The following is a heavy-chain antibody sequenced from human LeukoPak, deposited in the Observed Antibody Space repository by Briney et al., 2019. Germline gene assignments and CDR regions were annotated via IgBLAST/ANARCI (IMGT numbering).Heavy chain of an antibody. V-gene: IGHV3-53*05. Sequence: GGSLRLSCAASGFTVSSNYMSWVRQAPGKGLEWVSVIYSGGSTYYADSVKGRFTISRDNSKNTLYLQMNSLRAEDTAVYYCAKDRASGYDNLVYWGQGTLVTVSS. CDR1: GFTVSSNY. CDR3: AKDRASGYDNLVY. D-gene: IGHD5-12*01. J-gene: IGHJ4*02. CDR2: IYSGGST.